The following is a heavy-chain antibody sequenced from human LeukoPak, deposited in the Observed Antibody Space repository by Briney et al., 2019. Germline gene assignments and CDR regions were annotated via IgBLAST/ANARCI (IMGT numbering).Heavy chain of an antibody. CDR2: INAVDTYT. V-gene: IGHV3-23*01. J-gene: IGHJ4*02. D-gene: IGHD5-24*01. CDR3: AKQFLDAN. Sequence: GGSLRLSCVASGFIFSNYAMTWVRQAPGKGLEYVPTINAVDTYTYYADSVKGRFTVSRDNSKNTLYLQLNRLRAEDTAVYYCAKQFLDANWGQGTLVTVSS. CDR1: GFIFSNYA.